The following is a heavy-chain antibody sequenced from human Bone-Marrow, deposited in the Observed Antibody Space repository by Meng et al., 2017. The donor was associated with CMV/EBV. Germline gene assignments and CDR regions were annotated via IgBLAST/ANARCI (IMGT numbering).Heavy chain of an antibody. CDR1: GGSVSSGGYY. Sequence: GSLRLSCTVSGGSVSSGGYYWSWIRQPPGKGLEWIGYSYYSGSTNYNPSPKSRVTISVDTSKNQFSLKLSSVTAAATAVYYCARFGVVTQPFCYYGMDVWGQGTTVTVSS. CDR2: SYYSGST. CDR3: ARFGVVTQPFCYYGMDV. D-gene: IGHD3-3*01. J-gene: IGHJ6*02. V-gene: IGHV4-61*08.